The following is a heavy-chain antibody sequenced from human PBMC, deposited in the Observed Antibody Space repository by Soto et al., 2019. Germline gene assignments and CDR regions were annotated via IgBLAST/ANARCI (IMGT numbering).Heavy chain of an antibody. CDR1: GFTFSSYW. Sequence: GGSLRLSCAASGFTFSSYWMSWVRQAPGKGLEWVANIKQGGGEKYYVDSVKGRFTISRDNARNSLYLQMSSLRAEDTAVYYCAKNGGFLEFYYYYYYMDVWGKGTTVTVSS. CDR2: IKQGGGEK. V-gene: IGHV3-7*03. J-gene: IGHJ6*03. CDR3: AKNGGFLEFYYYYYYMDV. D-gene: IGHD3-3*01.